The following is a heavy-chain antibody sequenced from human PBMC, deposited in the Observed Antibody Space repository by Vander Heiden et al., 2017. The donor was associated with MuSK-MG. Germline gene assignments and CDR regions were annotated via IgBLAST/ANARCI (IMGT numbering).Heavy chain of an antibody. D-gene: IGHD6-6*01. V-gene: IGHV3-21*01. Sequence: EVQLVESGGGLVKPGGSLRLSCVASGFTFSTYSMNWVRQAPGKGLEWVSSITSSSSYTYYADSVKGRFTISRDNAKNSLYLQMNSLRVEDTAVYTCARESSSSPFDYWGQGTLVTVSS. J-gene: IGHJ4*02. CDR1: GFTFSTYS. CDR3: ARESSSSPFDY. CDR2: ITSSSSYT.